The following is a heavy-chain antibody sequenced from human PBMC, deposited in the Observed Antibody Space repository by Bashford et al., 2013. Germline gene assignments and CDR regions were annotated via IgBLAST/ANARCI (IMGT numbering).Heavy chain of an antibody. CDR3: ARVASLYCGGDCYYDY. CDR2: INPNSGRT. D-gene: IGHD2-21*02. J-gene: IGHJ4*02. V-gene: IGHV1-2*02. Sequence: ASVKVSCKASGYTFTGFYINWVRQAPGQGLEWMGWINPNSGRTNYAQKFQGRVTVTRDTSISTAYMELSSLRSDDTAVYYCARVASLYCGGDCYYDYWGQGTLVTVSS. CDR1: GYTFTGFY.